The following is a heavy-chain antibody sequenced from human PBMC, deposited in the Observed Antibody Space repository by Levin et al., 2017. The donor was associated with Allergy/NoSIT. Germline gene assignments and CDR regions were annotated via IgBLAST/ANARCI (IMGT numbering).Heavy chain of an antibody. V-gene: IGHV3-48*04. Sequence: PAASVKVSCAASGFSFSSYSLNWVRQAPGKGLEWVSFIISSSGAIYYADSVKGRFTVSRDNAKNSVYLQMNSLRVEDTAVYYCARQAHGDYWGQGTLVTVSS. CDR1: GFSFSSYS. CDR3: ARQAHGDY. J-gene: IGHJ4*02. CDR2: IISSSGAI.